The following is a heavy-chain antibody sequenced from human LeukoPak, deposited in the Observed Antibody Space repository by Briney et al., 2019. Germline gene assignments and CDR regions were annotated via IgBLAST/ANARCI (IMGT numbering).Heavy chain of an antibody. D-gene: IGHD3-22*01. Sequence: SETLSHTCTVSGGSISSYYWSWIRQPPGKGLEWIGYIYYSGSTNYNPSLKSRVTISVDTSKNQFSLKLSSVTAADTAVYYCARDDYYYDSSGYGYWGQGTLVTVSS. CDR2: IYYSGST. J-gene: IGHJ4*02. CDR1: GGSISSYY. V-gene: IGHV4-59*01. CDR3: ARDDYYYDSSGYGY.